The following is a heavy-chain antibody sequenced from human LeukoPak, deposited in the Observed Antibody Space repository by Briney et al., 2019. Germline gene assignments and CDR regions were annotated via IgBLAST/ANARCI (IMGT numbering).Heavy chain of an antibody. J-gene: IGHJ4*02. CDR2: IYYSGST. Sequence: TSQTLSLTCTVSGGSISSGDYYWNWIRQPPGKGLEWIGYIYYSGSTYYNPSLKSRVTISVDTSKNQVSLKLSSVTAADTAVYYCARVVRYCSGGRRYLVFDDWGQGTLVTVSS. D-gene: IGHD2-15*01. V-gene: IGHV4-30-4*08. CDR3: ARVVRYCSGGRRYLVFDD. CDR1: GGSISSGDYY.